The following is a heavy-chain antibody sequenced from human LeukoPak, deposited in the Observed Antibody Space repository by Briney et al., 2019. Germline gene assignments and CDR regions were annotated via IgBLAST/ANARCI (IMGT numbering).Heavy chain of an antibody. Sequence: PSETLSLTCAVYGGSFSGYYWSWIRQPPGKGLEWIGEINHSGSTNYNPSLKSRVIISVDTSKNQFSLKLSSVTAADTAVYYCARGHTATAFDPWGQGTLVTVSS. D-gene: IGHD5-18*01. CDR2: INHSGST. CDR3: ARGHTATAFDP. J-gene: IGHJ5*02. CDR1: GGSFSGYY. V-gene: IGHV4-34*01.